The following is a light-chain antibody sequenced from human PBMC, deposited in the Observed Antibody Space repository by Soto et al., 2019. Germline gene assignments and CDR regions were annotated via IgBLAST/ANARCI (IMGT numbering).Light chain of an antibody. CDR2: DTS. J-gene: IGKJ4*01. Sequence: DIQMTQSPSSLSASVGDRVTITCQASQDISKYLNWYQQKPGKAPNLLIYDTSNLETGVPARFSGSGSGTDFTLTISSLQPEDIATYYCQQYYNVPLTFGGGTKVESK. CDR1: QDISKY. CDR3: QQYYNVPLT. V-gene: IGKV1-33*01.